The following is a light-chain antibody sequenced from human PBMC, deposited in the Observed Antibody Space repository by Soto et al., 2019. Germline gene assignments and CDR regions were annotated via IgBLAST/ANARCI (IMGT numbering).Light chain of an antibody. CDR2: AAS. CDR3: QQRSEWPIT. CDR1: QSVSSSY. J-gene: IGKJ5*01. V-gene: IGKV3D-20*02. Sequence: EVVLTQSPGTLSLSPGERATLSCRASQSVSSSYLAWYQQKPGQAPRLFIYAASIRATGIPDRFSGSGSGTDFTLTISRLEPKDFAVYFCQQRSEWPITFGQGTRLENK.